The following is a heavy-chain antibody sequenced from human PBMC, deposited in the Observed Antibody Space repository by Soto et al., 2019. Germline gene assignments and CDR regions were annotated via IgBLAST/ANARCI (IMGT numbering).Heavy chain of an antibody. D-gene: IGHD2-21*01. V-gene: IGHV3-15*01. CDR1: GFTFSNAW. CDR2: IKSKTDGGTT. Sequence: VGSLRLSCAASGFTFSNAWMSWVRQAPGKGLEWVGRIKSKTDGGTTDYAAPVKGRFTISRDDSKNTLYLQMNSLKTEDTAVYYCTTSPAYMTPAFDIWGQGTMVTVSS. CDR3: TTSPAYMTPAFDI. J-gene: IGHJ3*02.